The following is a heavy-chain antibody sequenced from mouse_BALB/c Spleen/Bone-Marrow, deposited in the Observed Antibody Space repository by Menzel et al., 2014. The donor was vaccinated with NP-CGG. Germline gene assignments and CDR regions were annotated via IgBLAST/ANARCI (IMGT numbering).Heavy chain of an antibody. CDR1: GFTFSSYA. CDR2: ISSGGSYT. CDR3: ASGDVYFAY. V-gene: IGHV5-9-4*01. J-gene: IGHJ3*01. Sequence: EVKVVESGGGLVKPGGSLKLSCAASGFTFSSYAMSWVRQSPDKRLEWVAEISSGGSYTYYPDTVTGRFTISRDNAKXTLYLEMSSLRSEDTAMYYCASGDVYFAYWGQGTLVTVSA.